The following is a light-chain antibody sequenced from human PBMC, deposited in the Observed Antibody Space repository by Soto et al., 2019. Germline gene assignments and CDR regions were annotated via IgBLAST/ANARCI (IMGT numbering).Light chain of an antibody. CDR1: SSDVGAYNL. CDR2: EVT. CDR3: ASLTTTNFV. J-gene: IGLJ1*01. V-gene: IGLV2-14*01. Sequence: QSVLAQPVSVSGSPGQSITISCTGTSSDVGAYNLVSWYQHLPDKAPKLIISEVTNRPSGVSDRFSGSKSGNTASLTISGLQAEDEADYYCASLTTTNFVFGSGTKVTVL.